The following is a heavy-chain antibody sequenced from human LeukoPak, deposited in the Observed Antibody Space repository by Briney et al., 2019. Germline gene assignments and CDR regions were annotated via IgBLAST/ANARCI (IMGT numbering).Heavy chain of an antibody. CDR1: GYTFINHG. CDR2: ISTYNGAT. V-gene: IGHV1-18*01. J-gene: IGHJ1*01. Sequence: ASVKVSCNTSGYTFINHGISWVRQAPGRGLEWLGWISTYNGATQYPEKLQGRFTMTTDTSTNTVYMELRSLRSDDTAIYYCARGGDYGDFYFQHWGQGTLVTVSS. CDR3: ARGGDYGDFYFQH. D-gene: IGHD4-17*01.